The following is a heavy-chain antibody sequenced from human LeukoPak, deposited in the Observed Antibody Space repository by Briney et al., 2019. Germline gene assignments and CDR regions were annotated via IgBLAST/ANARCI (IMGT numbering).Heavy chain of an antibody. V-gene: IGHV3-30*18. D-gene: IGHD3-10*01. CDR2: ISSDGSVT. CDR1: QFTFRSYD. Sequence: GTSLRLSCAASQFTFRSYDMHWVRQAPGKGLHWVAIISSDGSVTYYADSVKSRFTISRDNSKDTLYLQMNGLTAEDTAMYYCAKGLGYYASGTYYNRIPDPWGQGTLVTVSS. J-gene: IGHJ5*02. CDR3: AKGLGYYASGTYYNRIPDP.